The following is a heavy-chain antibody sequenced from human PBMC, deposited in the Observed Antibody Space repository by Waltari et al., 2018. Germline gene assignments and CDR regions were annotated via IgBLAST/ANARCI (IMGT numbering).Heavy chain of an antibody. CDR1: GGTFSSYA. CDR3: ARLDSSHYSYYGMDV. CDR2: IIPIFGTA. Sequence: GQSGAEVKKPGSSVKVSCKASGGTFSSYAISWVRQAPGQGLEWMGGIIPIFGTANYAQKFQGRVTITADESTSTAYMELSSLRSEDTAVFYCARLDSSHYSYYGMDVWGQGTTVTVSS. D-gene: IGHD6-13*01. J-gene: IGHJ6*02. V-gene: IGHV1-69*13.